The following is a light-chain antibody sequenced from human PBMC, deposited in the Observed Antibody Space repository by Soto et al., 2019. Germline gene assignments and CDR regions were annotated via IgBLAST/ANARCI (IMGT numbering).Light chain of an antibody. Sequence: QSVLTQPPSVSGAPGQRVTISCTGSSSNIGAGYDVHWYQQLPGTAPKLLIYGNSNRPSGVPDRFSGSKSGTSASLAITGLQAEDEADYYCQSYDSSHVFGGGTKVTVL. J-gene: IGLJ3*02. CDR1: SSNIGAGYD. V-gene: IGLV1-40*01. CDR2: GNS. CDR3: QSYDSSHV.